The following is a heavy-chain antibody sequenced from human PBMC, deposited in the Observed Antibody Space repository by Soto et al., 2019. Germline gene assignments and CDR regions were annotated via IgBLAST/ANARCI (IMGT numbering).Heavy chain of an antibody. D-gene: IGHD3-22*01. CDR1: GGSISSSSYY. J-gene: IGHJ4*02. V-gene: IGHV4-39*01. CDR2: IYYSGST. Sequence: SETLSLTCTVSGGSISSSSYYWGWIRQPPGKGLEWIGSIYYSGSTYYNPSLKSRVTISVDTSKNQFSLKLSSVTAADTAVYYFARQYSSGYYYLYYFDYWGQGSRVTVSS. CDR3: ARQYSSGYYYLYYFDY.